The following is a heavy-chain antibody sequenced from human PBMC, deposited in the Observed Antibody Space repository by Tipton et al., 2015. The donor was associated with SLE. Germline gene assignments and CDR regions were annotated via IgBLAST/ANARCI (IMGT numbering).Heavy chain of an antibody. Sequence: SLRLSCAASGFTFSSYAMSWVRQAPGKGLEWVSTISGSGGSTYYADSVKEGRFTISRDNSKNTLYLQMNSLRAEDTAVYYCAKAYTAAMAYWYFDLWGRGTLVTVSS. CDR1: GFTFSSYA. CDR2: ISGSGGST. D-gene: IGHD5-18*01. CDR3: AKAYTAAMAYWYFDL. V-gene: IGHV3-23*01. J-gene: IGHJ2*01.